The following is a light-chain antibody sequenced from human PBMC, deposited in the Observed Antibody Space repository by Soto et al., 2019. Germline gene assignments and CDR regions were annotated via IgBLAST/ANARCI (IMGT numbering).Light chain of an antibody. Sequence: NFMLTQPHSVSESPGKTVTISCTRSSGSIASNSVQWYQQRPGSAPTTVIYEDNQRPSGVPVRFSGSTDGSSNSASLTISGLQTEDEADYYCQSYDTSTVVFGGGTKLTVL. CDR2: EDN. V-gene: IGLV6-57*04. CDR3: QSYDTSTVV. J-gene: IGLJ2*01. CDR1: SGSIASNS.